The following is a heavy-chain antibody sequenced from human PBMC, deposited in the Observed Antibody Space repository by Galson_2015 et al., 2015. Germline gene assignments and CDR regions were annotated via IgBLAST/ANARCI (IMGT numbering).Heavy chain of an antibody. V-gene: IGHV3-7*03. CDR2: IKYDGSQT. J-gene: IGHJ4*02. D-gene: IGHD1-14*01. CDR3: ARDANRGGEFDY. CDR1: GFTFSNYW. Sequence: SLRLSCAASGFTFSNYWMVWVRQTPEKGLQWVAKIKYDGSQTFYVDSVKGRFTISRDNAENSLDLQMNSLRADDTAVYYCARDANRGGEFDYWGQGALVTVSS.